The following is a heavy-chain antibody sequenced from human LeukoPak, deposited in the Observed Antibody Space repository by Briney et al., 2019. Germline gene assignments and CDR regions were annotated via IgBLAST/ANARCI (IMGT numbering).Heavy chain of an antibody. J-gene: IGHJ5*02. D-gene: IGHD1-26*01. CDR3: ARDLKMGATT. Sequence: SETLSLTCAVYGGSFSGYYWSWIRQPPGKGLEWIGEINHSGSTNYNPSLKSRVTISVDTSKNQFSLKLSSVTAADTAVYYCARDLKMGATTWGQGTLVTVSS. CDR1: GGSFSGYY. V-gene: IGHV4-34*01. CDR2: INHSGST.